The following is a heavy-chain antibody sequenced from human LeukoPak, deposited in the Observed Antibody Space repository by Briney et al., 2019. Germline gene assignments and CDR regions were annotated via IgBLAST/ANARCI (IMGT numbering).Heavy chain of an antibody. CDR3: PLLEWSNVYYMDV. Sequence: ASVKVSCKASGYTFTGYYMHWVRQAPGQGLEWMGWISPNSGGTNYAQKFQGRVTMTRDTSISTGYMELSRLRSDDTAVYYCPLLEWSNVYYMDVWGKGTTVTVSS. J-gene: IGHJ6*03. V-gene: IGHV1-2*02. CDR2: ISPNSGGT. CDR1: GYTFTGYY. D-gene: IGHD3-3*01.